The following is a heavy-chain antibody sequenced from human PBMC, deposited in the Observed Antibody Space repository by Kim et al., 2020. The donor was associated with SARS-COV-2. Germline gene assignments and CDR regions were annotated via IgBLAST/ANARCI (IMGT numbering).Heavy chain of an antibody. Sequence: SETLSLTCTASGYSISSGYYWGWIRQPPGKGLEWIGSIYHSGSTYYNPSLKSRVTISVDTSKNQFSLKLSSVTAADTAVYYCARADYYDSTGAFDIWGQGTMVTVSS. CDR1: GYSISSGYY. V-gene: IGHV4-38-2*02. CDR3: ARADYYDSTGAFDI. CDR2: IYHSGST. D-gene: IGHD3-22*01. J-gene: IGHJ3*02.